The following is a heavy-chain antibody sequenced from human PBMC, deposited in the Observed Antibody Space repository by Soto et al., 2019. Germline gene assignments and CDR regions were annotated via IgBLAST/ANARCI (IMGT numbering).Heavy chain of an antibody. CDR1: GGSISSYY. Sequence: TSETLSLTCPVSGGSISSYYWSWNRQPPGKGLEWIGYIYYSGSTNYNPSLKSRVTISVDTSKNQFSLKLSSVTAADTAVYYCARHSPNYDYIWGSYRPGNRYFDDWGQGTLVTVSS. D-gene: IGHD3-16*02. CDR3: ARHSPNYDYIWGSYRPGNRYFDD. J-gene: IGHJ4*02. V-gene: IGHV4-59*08. CDR2: IYYSGST.